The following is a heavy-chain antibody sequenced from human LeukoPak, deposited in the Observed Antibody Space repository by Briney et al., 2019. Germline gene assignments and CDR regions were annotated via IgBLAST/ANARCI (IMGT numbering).Heavy chain of an antibody. D-gene: IGHD3-10*01. CDR3: VSGVAMDV. CDR2: ISSSGSTI. V-gene: IGHV3-48*03. CDR1: GFTFSSYE. J-gene: IGHJ6*02. Sequence: GGSLRLSCAASGFTFSSYEMYWVRQAPGKGLEWVSYISSSGSTIYYADPVRGRFTISRDNAKNSLYLQMNSLTVEDAAVYYCVSGVAMDVWGQGTTVTVSS.